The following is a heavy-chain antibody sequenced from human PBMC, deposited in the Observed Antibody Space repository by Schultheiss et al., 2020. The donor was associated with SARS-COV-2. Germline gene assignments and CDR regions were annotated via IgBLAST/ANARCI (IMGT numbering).Heavy chain of an antibody. J-gene: IGHJ4*02. D-gene: IGHD3-3*01. CDR3: ARGNRGDTIFGVVIIGRRYYFDY. Sequence: SQTLSLTCAVYGGSFSGYYWSWIRQPPGKGLEWIGEINHSGSTNYNPSLKSRVTISVDTSKNQFSLKLSSVTAADTAVYYCARGNRGDTIFGVVIIGRRYYFDYWGQGTLVTVSS. V-gene: IGHV4-34*01. CDR2: INHSGST. CDR1: GGSFSGYY.